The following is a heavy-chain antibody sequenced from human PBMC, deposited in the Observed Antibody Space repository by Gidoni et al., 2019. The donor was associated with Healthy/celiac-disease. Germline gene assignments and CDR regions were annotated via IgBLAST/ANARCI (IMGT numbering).Heavy chain of an antibody. CDR3: ARGRFLEWPADNYFDY. V-gene: IGHV3-21*01. D-gene: IGHD3-3*01. CDR2: ISSSSSYI. Sequence: EVQLVESGGGLVKPGGSLRLSCAASGFPFRSYSMNWVRQAPGKGLEWVSSISSSSSYIYYADSVKGRFTISRDNAKNSLYLQMNSLRAEDTAVYYCARGRFLEWPADNYFDYWGQGTLVTVSS. CDR1: GFPFRSYS. J-gene: IGHJ4*02.